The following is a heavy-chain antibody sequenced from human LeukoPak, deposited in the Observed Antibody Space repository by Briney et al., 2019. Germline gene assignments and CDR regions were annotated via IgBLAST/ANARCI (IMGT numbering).Heavy chain of an antibody. V-gene: IGHV4-39*07. CDR2: IYYSGST. D-gene: IGHD3-3*01. J-gene: IGHJ4*02. CDR1: GGSISSSSYY. Sequence: SETLSLTCTVSGGSISSSSYYWGWIRQPPGKGLEWIGSIYYSGSTYYNPSLESRVTISVDTSKKQFSLKLSSVTAADTAVYYCARVGRLTVFGVTTTNRESDYWGQGTLVTVSS. CDR3: ARVGRLTVFGVTTTNRESDY.